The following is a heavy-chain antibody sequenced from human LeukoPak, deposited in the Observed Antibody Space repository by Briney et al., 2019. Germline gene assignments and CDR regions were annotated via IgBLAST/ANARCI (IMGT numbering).Heavy chain of an antibody. J-gene: IGHJ4*02. CDR2: ISNGGSTM. D-gene: IGHD3-10*01. CDR3: AGEGPGSSHLFDY. CDR1: GFNFYSYS. Sequence: PGGSLRLSCAASGFNFYSYSMNWVRQAPGKGLEWVSFISNGGSTMFYADSVKGRFTISRDMAKSSLYLQMNSLRAEDTAVYYCAGEGPGSSHLFDYWGQGTLVTVSS. V-gene: IGHV3-48*01.